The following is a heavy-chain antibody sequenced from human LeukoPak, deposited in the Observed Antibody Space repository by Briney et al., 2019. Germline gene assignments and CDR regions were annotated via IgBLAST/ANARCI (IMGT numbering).Heavy chain of an antibody. D-gene: IGHD1-26*01. CDR3: AKDQGIVGATPYFDY. CDR2: ISGSGGST. J-gene: IGHJ4*02. V-gene: IGHV3-23*01. Sequence: PGGSLRLSCAASGFTFSSYAMSWVRQAPGKGLEWVSAISGSGGSTYYADSVKGRFTISRDNSKNTLYLQVNSLRAEDTAVYYCAKDQGIVGATPYFDYWGQGTLVTVSS. CDR1: GFTFSSYA.